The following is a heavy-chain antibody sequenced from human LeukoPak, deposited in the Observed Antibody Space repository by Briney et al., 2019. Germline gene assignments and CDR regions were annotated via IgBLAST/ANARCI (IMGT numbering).Heavy chain of an antibody. CDR2: ISFDGSYK. CDR1: GFTFSSYG. Sequence: GGSLRLSCAASGFTFSSYGMHWVRQAPGKGLEWVAVISFDGSYKYYADSVKGRFTISRDNAKNTLYLQMNSLRAEDTAVYYCAGYSSVRFDYWGQGTLVTVSS. V-gene: IGHV3-30*03. J-gene: IGHJ4*02. CDR3: AGYSSVRFDY. D-gene: IGHD6-25*01.